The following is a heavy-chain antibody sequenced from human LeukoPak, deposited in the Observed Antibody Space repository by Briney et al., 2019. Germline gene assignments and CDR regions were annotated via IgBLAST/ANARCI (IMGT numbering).Heavy chain of an antibody. Sequence: PGGSLRLSCAASGFTFSNAWMNWVRQAPGKGLEWVGRIKSKTDGGTTDCAAPVKGRFTISRDDSKNTLYLQMNSLKTEDTAVYYCTTDLTYYYDSSGYYAQDYWGQGTLVTVSS. CDR3: TTDLTYYYDSSGYYAQDY. CDR2: IKSKTDGGTT. V-gene: IGHV3-15*07. J-gene: IGHJ4*02. D-gene: IGHD3-22*01. CDR1: GFTFSNAW.